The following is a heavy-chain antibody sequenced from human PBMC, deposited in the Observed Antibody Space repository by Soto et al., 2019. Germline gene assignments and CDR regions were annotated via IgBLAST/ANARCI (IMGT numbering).Heavy chain of an antibody. CDR2: INHSGST. CDR3: ARDGRDWGAFDI. D-gene: IGHD3-16*01. CDR1: GGSFSGYY. Sequence: SETLSLTCAVYGGSFSGYYWSWIRQPPGKGLEWIGEINHSGSTNYNPSLKSRVTISVDTSKNLFSLKLSSVTAADTAVYYCARDGRDWGAFDIWGQGTMVTVSS. J-gene: IGHJ3*02. V-gene: IGHV4-34*01.